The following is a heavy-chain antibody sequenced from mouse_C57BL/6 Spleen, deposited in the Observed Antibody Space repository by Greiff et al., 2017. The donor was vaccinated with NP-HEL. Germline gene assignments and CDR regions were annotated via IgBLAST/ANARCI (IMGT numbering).Heavy chain of an antibody. Sequence: QVQLQQPGAELVRPGSSVKLSCKASGYTFTSYWMDWVQQRPGQGLAWIGNIYPSDSATHYNPTFNDKATLTVDKSSSIAYMQLSSLTSEDSAVYYCARLNYYGSSYGYFDVWGTGTTVTVSS. CDR1: GYTFTSYW. CDR2: IYPSDSAT. V-gene: IGHV1-61*01. D-gene: IGHD1-1*01. J-gene: IGHJ1*03. CDR3: ARLNYYGSSYGYFDV.